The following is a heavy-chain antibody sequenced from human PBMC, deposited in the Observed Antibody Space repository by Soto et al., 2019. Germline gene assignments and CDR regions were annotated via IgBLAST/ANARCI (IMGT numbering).Heavy chain of an antibody. CDR2: INPNSGEV. CDR3: ARATRPLWHFEY. Sequence: ASVKVSCKASGYTFIGYYIHWVRQAPGQGLEWMGRINPNSGEVTYGETFQGRVTMTRDTSNNTAYMELSRLRSDDTAVYYCARATRPLWHFEYWGQGTLVTVSS. CDR1: GYTFIGYY. V-gene: IGHV1-2*06. D-gene: IGHD6-6*01. J-gene: IGHJ4*02.